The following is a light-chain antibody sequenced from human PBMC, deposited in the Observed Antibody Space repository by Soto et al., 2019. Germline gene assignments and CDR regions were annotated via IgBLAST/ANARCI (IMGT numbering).Light chain of an antibody. CDR2: KVS. CDR1: SSDVGGYNY. CDR3: ISYTSSSSSYV. J-gene: IGLJ1*01. Sequence: QSALTQPASVSGSPGQSITISCTGTSSDVGGYNYVSWYQQYPGRVPKLLIYKVSNRPSGVSNRFSGSKSGNTASLTISGLQAEDEADYYCISYTSSSSSYVFGTGTKVTVL. V-gene: IGLV2-14*01.